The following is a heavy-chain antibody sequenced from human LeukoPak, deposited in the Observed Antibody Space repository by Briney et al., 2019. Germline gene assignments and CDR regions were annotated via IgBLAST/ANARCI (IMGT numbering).Heavy chain of an antibody. CDR2: INHSGST. Sequence: SETLSLTCAVYGGSFSGYYWSWIRQPPGKGLEWIGEINHSGSTNYNPSLKSRVTISVDTSKNQFSLKLSSVTAADTAVYCCAREVPDIVATIVYYFDYWGQGTLVTVSS. CDR1: GGSFSGYY. CDR3: AREVPDIVATIVYYFDY. J-gene: IGHJ4*02. V-gene: IGHV4-34*01. D-gene: IGHD5-12*01.